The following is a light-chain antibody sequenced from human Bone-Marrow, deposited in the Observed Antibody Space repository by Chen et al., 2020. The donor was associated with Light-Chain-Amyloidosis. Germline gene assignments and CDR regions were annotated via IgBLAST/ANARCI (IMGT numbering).Light chain of an antibody. CDR1: QTISSTY. V-gene: IGKV3-20*01. CDR2: GSS. J-gene: IGKJ4*01. CDR3: QQYGTSPLT. Sequence: EIVLTQSPANLSLSPGEGANLSCRASQTISSTYLTWYQQKFGQAPRLLIYGSSSRATGIPDRFTGSGSGTDFTLTINRLEPEDFAMYYCQQYGTSPLTFGGGTKVEIK.